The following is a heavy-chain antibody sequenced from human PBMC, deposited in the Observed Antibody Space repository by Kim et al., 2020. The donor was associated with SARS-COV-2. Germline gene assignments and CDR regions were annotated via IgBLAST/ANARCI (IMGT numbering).Heavy chain of an antibody. J-gene: IGHJ3*02. D-gene: IGHD1-20*01. CDR3: ARDGIYGGASPIDAFDI. V-gene: IGHV1-69*01. Sequence: KFQGRVTVTADDSTHTAYMELSSLRSEDTAVYYCARDGIYGGASPIDAFDIWGRGTLVTVSS.